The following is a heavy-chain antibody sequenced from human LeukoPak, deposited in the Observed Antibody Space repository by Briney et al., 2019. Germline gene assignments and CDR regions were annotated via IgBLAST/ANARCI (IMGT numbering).Heavy chain of an antibody. D-gene: IGHD6-13*01. CDR2: IYYSGST. Sequence: SETLSLTCTVSGGSIRNYYWSWIRQPPGKGLEWIGYIYYSGSTNYNPSLKSRVTISVDTSKNQFSLKLSSVTAADTAVYYCARVYYSSSYDYWYFDLWGRGTLVTVSS. J-gene: IGHJ2*01. CDR3: ARVYYSSSYDYWYFDL. CDR1: GGSIRNYY. V-gene: IGHV4-59*01.